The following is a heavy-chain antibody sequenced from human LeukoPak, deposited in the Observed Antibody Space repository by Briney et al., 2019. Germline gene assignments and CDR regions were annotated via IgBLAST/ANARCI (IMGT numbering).Heavy chain of an antibody. Sequence: GGSLRLSCAASGFTFSTFAMIWVRQPPGKGLEWVSSIFPSGGEIHYADSVRGRFTISRDNSKSTLSLQMNSLRAEDTAIYYCAKHSHDDSAPRWETHYDAWGQGALVIVSS. V-gene: IGHV3-23*01. CDR2: IFPSGGEI. CDR1: GFTFSTFA. CDR3: AKHSHDDSAPRWETHYDA. D-gene: IGHD1-26*01. J-gene: IGHJ5*02.